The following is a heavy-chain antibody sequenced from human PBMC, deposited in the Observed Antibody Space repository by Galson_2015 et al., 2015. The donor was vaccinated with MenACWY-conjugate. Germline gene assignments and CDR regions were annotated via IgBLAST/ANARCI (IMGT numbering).Heavy chain of an antibody. CDR3: ARAPRGILMVYAIN. V-gene: IGHV3-21*01. Sequence: SLRLSCAASGFTFSSYSMNWVRQAPGKGLEWVSSISSSSSYIYYADSVKGRFTISSDNAKNSLYLQMNSLRAEDTAVYYCARAPRGILMVYAINWGQGTLVTVSS. CDR1: GFTFSSYS. D-gene: IGHD2-8*01. J-gene: IGHJ4*02. CDR2: ISSSSSYI.